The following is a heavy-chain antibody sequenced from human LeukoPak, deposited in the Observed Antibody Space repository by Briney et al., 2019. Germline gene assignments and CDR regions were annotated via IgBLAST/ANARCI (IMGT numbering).Heavy chain of an antibody. D-gene: IGHD3-10*01. CDR2: IYYSGST. J-gene: IGHJ4*02. Sequence: SETLSLTCTVSGGSISSGSYYWSWIRQPAGKGLEWIGSIYYSGSTYYNPFLKSRVTISVDTSKNQFSLKLSSVTAADTAVYYCARPAPGGYYFDYWGQGTLVTVSS. V-gene: IGHV4-39*01. CDR3: ARPAPGGYYFDY. CDR1: GGSISSGSYY.